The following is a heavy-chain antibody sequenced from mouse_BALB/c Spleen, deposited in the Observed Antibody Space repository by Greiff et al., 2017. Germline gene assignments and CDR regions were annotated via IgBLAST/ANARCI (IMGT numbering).Heavy chain of an antibody. CDR2: INPSNGGT. J-gene: IGHJ3*01. D-gene: IGHD1-2*01. CDR3: TRGITTATSWFAY. CDR1: GYTFTSYY. Sequence: VQLQQSGAELVEPGASVKLSCKASGYTFTSYYMYWVKQRPGQGLEWIGEINPSNGGTNFNEKFKSKATLTVDKSSSTAYMQLSSLTSEDSAVYYCTRGITTATSWFAYWGQGTLVTVSA. V-gene: IGHV1S81*02.